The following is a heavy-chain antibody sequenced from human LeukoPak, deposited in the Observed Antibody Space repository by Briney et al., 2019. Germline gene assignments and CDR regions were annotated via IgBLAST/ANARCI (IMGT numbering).Heavy chain of an antibody. CDR2: ITTIGTA. CDR1: GFTFSEYD. V-gene: IGHV3-23*01. CDR3: ATGRGGSSSWYWFDP. Sequence: PGGSLSLSCAASGFTFSEYDINWVRQAPGKGLEWVSAITTIGTAYYADSVKGRFTISRDNSKNTLYLQMHSLRVDDTAVYYCATGRGGSSSWYWFDPWGQGTLVTVSS. J-gene: IGHJ5*02. D-gene: IGHD2-2*01.